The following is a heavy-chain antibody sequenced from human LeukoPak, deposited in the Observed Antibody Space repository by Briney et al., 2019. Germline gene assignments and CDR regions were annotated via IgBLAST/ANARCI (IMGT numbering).Heavy chain of an antibody. CDR2: IYYSGST. J-gene: IGHJ4*02. D-gene: IGHD6-13*01. CDR3: ARLSSSSWNYFDY. CDR1: GGSISSYF. Sequence: PSETLSLTCTVSGGSISSYFWSWIRQPPGRGLEWIGYIYYSGSTNYNPSLKSRVTISVDTSKNQFSLKLSSVTAADTAVYYCARLSSSSWNYFDYWGQGTLVTVSS. V-gene: IGHV4-59*01.